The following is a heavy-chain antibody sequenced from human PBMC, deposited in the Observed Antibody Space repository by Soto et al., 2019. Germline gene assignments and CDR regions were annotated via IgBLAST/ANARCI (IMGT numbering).Heavy chain of an antibody. CDR2: IYYSGST. J-gene: IGHJ4*02. D-gene: IGHD5-12*01. V-gene: IGHV4-59*01. CDR1: GGSISSYY. Sequence: QVQLQESGPGLVKPSETLSLTCTVSGGSISSYYWSWIRQPPGKGLEWIGYIYYSGSTNYNPSLQSRVTISVDTSKNQFSLKLSSVTAADTAVYYCARDRMATCWGQGTLVTVSS. CDR3: ARDRMATC.